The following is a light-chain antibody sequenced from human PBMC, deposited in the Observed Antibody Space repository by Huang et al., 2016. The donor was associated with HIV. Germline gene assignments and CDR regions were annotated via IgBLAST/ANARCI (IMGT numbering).Light chain of an antibody. CDR2: GAS. Sequence: IVMTQSPATLSVSPGERATLSCRPSQTVNSNLAWYQHKPGQAPRLLIYGASTRATGVPARFSGSGSRTKFTLTISSLQYEDFAVYYCQQYNNWLAFGQGTKVEIK. J-gene: IGKJ1*01. CDR3: QQYNNWLA. V-gene: IGKV3-15*01. CDR1: QTVNSN.